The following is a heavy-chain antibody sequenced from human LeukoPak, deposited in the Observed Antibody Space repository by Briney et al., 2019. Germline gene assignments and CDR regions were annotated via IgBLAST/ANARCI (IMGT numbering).Heavy chain of an antibody. Sequence: ASVKVSCKASGYTFTSYAMHWVRQAPGQRLEWMGWINAGNGNTKYSQKFQGRVTINRDTSARTAYMELSSLRPEDTAVYYCARAAPPTAVPQKGYFDLWGRGTLVTVSS. J-gene: IGHJ2*01. CDR2: INAGNGNT. D-gene: IGHD2-2*01. V-gene: IGHV1-3*01. CDR3: ARAAPPTAVPQKGYFDL. CDR1: GYTFTSYA.